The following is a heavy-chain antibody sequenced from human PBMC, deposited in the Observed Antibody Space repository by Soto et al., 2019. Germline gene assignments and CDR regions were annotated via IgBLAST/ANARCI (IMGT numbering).Heavy chain of an antibody. V-gene: IGHV3-64D*06. CDR2: VSTNGGTS. Sequence: GGSLRLSCSASGFTFSIYAMHWVRQAPGKGLEYVSAVSTNGGTSYYADSVKGRFTISRDNSRNTLYLQMNSLRPEDTAVYYCVKDRAPRDGYKTQPGSWGLGALVTVSS. J-gene: IGHJ5*02. D-gene: IGHD5-12*01. CDR1: GFTFSIYA. CDR3: VKDRAPRDGYKTQPGS.